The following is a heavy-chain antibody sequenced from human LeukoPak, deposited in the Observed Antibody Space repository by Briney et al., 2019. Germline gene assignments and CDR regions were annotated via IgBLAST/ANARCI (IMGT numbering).Heavy chain of an antibody. D-gene: IGHD2-21*02. V-gene: IGHV1-3*01. CDR2: IYGGNGNT. CDR3: ARGWGGDCYHVH. CDR1: GYTFTSYA. J-gene: IGHJ4*02. Sequence: GASVKVSCKASGYTFTSYAMHWVRQAPGQKLEWVGWIYGGNGNTKYSQKFQGRVSITRDTSASTVYMELSSLGSEDTAVYYCARGWGGDCYHVHWGQGTLVTVSS.